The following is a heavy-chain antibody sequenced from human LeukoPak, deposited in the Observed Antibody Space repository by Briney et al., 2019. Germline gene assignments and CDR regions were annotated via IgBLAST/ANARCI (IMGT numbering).Heavy chain of an antibody. CDR1: GFTFSSYA. Sequence: PGGSLRLSCAASGFTFSSYAMSWARQPPGKGREWVADISGSGRNTYYADSVKGRFTISRDNSKNTLYLQMNSVRAEDTAVYYCAKDCSITSCYNWFDPWGQGTLVTVSS. CDR3: AKDCSITSCYNWFDP. D-gene: IGHD2-2*01. CDR2: ISGSGRNT. J-gene: IGHJ5*02. V-gene: IGHV3-23*01.